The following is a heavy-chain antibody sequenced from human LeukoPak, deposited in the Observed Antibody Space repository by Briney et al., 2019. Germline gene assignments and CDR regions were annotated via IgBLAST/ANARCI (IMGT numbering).Heavy chain of an antibody. CDR1: GDSITSYY. CDR3: ARKQGDY. J-gene: IGHJ4*02. V-gene: IGHV4-59*01. CDR2: IYYSGST. Sequence: SETMSLTCTVSGDSITSYYWTWIRQPPGKGLEWIGYIYYSGSTNYKPSLKSRVTISVDTSKNQFSLRLSSVTAADTAVYYCARKQGDYWGQGTLVTVSS. D-gene: IGHD1/OR15-1a*01.